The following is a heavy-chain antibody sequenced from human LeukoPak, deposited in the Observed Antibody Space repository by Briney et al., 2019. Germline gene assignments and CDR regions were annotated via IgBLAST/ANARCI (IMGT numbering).Heavy chain of an antibody. V-gene: IGHV3-7*01. CDR3: ARESGSVTSEVDFDY. D-gene: IGHD4-17*01. Sequence: GGSLRLSCIASEFTFTNYLMSWVRQAPGKGLEWVATIQQDGSQKYYVDSVKGRFTISRDNAKNSLSLQMNSLRAEDTAVYYCARESGSVTSEVDFDYWGQGTLVTVSS. J-gene: IGHJ4*02. CDR1: EFTFTNYL. CDR2: IQQDGSQK.